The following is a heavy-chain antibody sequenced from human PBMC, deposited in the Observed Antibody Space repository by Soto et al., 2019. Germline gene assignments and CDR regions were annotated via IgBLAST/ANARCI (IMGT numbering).Heavy chain of an antibody. J-gene: IGHJ4*02. D-gene: IGHD3-22*01. CDR3: AKDYYYDSSGPLGY. V-gene: IGHV3-23*01. CDR2: ISGSGGST. Sequence: GGSLRLSCAASGFTFSNYAMSWVRQAPGKGLEWVSAISGSGGSTYYADSVKGRFTISRDNSKNTLYLQMNSLRAEDTAVYYCAKDYYYDSSGPLGYWGQGTLLTVSS. CDR1: GFTFSNYA.